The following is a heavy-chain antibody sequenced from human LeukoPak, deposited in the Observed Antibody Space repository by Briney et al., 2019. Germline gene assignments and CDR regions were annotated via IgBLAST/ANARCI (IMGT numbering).Heavy chain of an antibody. D-gene: IGHD6-19*01. Sequence: GGSLRLSCAASGFTFSSYAMSWVRQAPGKGPEWVSAISGSGGNTYYADSVKGRATISRDNSKNTLYMQMNSLRAEDTAVYYCAKGSIAVALFDYWGQGTLVTVSS. CDR3: AKGSIAVALFDY. CDR2: ISGSGGNT. J-gene: IGHJ4*02. CDR1: GFTFSSYA. V-gene: IGHV3-23*01.